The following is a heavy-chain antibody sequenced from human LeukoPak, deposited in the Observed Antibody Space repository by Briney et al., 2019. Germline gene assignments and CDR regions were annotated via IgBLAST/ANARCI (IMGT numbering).Heavy chain of an antibody. CDR2: ISIGSTYT. D-gene: IGHD1-26*01. CDR1: GFTFSRYS. CDR3: ARDPYSGSYGPYYYYMDV. J-gene: IGHJ6*03. V-gene: IGHV3-21*01. Sequence: GGSLRLSCAASGFTFSRYSMNWVRQAPGKGLEWVSSISIGSTYTYYADSVKGRFTISRDNAKNSLYLQMDSLRVEDTAVYYCARDPYSGSYGPYYYYMDVWGEGTTVTISS.